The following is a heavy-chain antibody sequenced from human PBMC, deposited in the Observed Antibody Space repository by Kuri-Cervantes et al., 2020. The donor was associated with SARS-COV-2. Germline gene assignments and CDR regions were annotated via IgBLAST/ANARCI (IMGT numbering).Heavy chain of an antibody. J-gene: IGHJ4*02. CDR1: GFTFSGSA. CDR2: IRSKANSYAT. V-gene: IGHV3-73*01. Sequence: GGSLRLSCAASGFTFSGSAMHWVRQASGKELEWVGRIRSKANSYATAYAASVKGRFTISRDDSKNTAYLQMNSLKTEDTAVYYCTRHIAPRYNWNDVNFDYWGQGTLVTVSS. D-gene: IGHD1-20*01. CDR3: TRHIAPRYNWNDVNFDY.